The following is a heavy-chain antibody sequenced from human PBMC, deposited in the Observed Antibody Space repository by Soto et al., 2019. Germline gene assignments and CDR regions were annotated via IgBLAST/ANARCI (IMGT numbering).Heavy chain of an antibody. V-gene: IGHV4-30-2*01. CDR2: IYHSGST. CDR1: GGSIISGCYS. J-gene: IGHJ4*02. D-gene: IGHD3-22*01. CDR3: ARGGVDYYDSSGYYFSPYYFDY. Sequence: SETLSLTCAVSGGSIISGCYSWSWIRQPPGKGLEWIGYIYHSGSTYYNPSLKSRVTISVDRSKNQFSLKLSSVTAADTAVYYCARGGVDYYDSSGYYFSPYYFDYWGQGTLVTVSS.